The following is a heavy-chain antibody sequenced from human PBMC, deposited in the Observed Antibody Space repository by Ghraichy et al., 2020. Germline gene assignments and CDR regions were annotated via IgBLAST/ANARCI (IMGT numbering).Heavy chain of an antibody. D-gene: IGHD3-16*01. V-gene: IGHV4-4*02. CDR1: GGSISSSNW. Sequence: SETLSLTCAVSGGSISSSNWWSWVRQPPGKGLEWIGEIYHSGSTNYNPSLKSRVTISVDKSKNQFSLKLSSVTAADTAVYYCARTSYVDYYYGMDVWGQGTTVTVSS. CDR3: ARTSYVDYYYGMDV. CDR2: IYHSGST. J-gene: IGHJ6*02.